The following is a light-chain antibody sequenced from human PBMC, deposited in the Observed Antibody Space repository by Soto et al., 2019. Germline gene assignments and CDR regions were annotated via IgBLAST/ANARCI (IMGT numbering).Light chain of an antibody. CDR1: QSISSW. Sequence: DIQMTQSPSTPSASVGDRVTITCRASQSISSWLAWYQQKPGKAPKLLIYKASSLESGVPSRFSGSGSGTEFTLTISSLQPDDSATYYCQQFNSYPYTFGQGTKLEIK. J-gene: IGKJ2*01. V-gene: IGKV1-5*03. CDR2: KAS. CDR3: QQFNSYPYT.